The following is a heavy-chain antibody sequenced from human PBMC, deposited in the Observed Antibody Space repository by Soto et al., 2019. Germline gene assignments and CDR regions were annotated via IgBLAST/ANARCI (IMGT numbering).Heavy chain of an antibody. D-gene: IGHD3-22*01. CDR2: IYPGDSDT. CDR3: ARFFRDYYNSGGYLWY. CDR1: GYSFTIYW. V-gene: IGHV5-51*01. Sequence: GESLKISCQGSGYSFTIYWIGWVRQMPGKGLEWMGIIYPGDSDTRYSPSFQGQVTISADKSISTAYLQWSSLKASDTAMYYCARFFRDYYNSGGYLWYWGQGTRVNVSS. J-gene: IGHJ4*02.